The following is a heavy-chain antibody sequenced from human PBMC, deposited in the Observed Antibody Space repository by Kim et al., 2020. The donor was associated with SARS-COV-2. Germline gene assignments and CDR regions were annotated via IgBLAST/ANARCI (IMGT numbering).Heavy chain of an antibody. V-gene: IGHV3-21*01. CDR2: ISSSSSYI. CDR3: ASPRIAAREGYYYGMDV. D-gene: IGHD6-6*01. Sequence: GGSLRLSCAASGFTFSSYSMNWVRQAPGKGLEWVSSISSSSSYIYYADSVKGRFTISRDNAKNSLYLQMNSLRAEDTAVYYCASPRIAAREGYYYGMDVWGQGTTVTVSS. J-gene: IGHJ6*02. CDR1: GFTFSSYS.